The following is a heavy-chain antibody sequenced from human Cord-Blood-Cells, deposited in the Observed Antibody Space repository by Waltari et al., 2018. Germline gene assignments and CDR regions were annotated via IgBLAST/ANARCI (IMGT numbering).Heavy chain of an antibody. D-gene: IGHD3-10*01. Sequence: QVQLQQWGAGLLKPSETLSLTCAVYGGSFSCYYWSWIRQPPGKGLEWIGEINHSGSTNYNPSLKSRVTISVDTSKNQFSLKLSSVTAADTAVYYCARVFYGSGIFDYWGQGTLVTVSS. CDR2: INHSGST. CDR3: ARVFYGSGIFDY. CDR1: GGSFSCYY. J-gene: IGHJ4*02. V-gene: IGHV4-34*01.